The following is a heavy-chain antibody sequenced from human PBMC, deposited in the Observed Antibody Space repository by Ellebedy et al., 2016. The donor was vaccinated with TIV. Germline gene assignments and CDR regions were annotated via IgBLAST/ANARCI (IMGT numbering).Heavy chain of an antibody. CDR2: INSDGSST. V-gene: IGHV3-74*01. CDR3: ARGHPVPADV. CDR1: GFTFSSYW. Sequence: GESLKISXAASGFTFSSYWMHWVRQAPGKGLVWVSRINSDGSSTSYADSVKGRFTISRDNAKNTLYLQMNSLRAEDTAVYYCARGHPVPADVWGQGTTVTVSS. J-gene: IGHJ6*02.